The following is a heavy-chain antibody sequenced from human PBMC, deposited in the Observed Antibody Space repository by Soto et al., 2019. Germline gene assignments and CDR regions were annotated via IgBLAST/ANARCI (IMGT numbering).Heavy chain of an antibody. Sequence: SVKVSCKASGGTFSSYAISWVRQAPGQGLEWMGGIIPIFGTANYAQKFQGRVTITADESTGTAYMELSSLRSEDTAVYYCARGSIVVVVAATYYYYYGMDVWGQGATVTVSS. V-gene: IGHV1-69*13. CDR1: GGTFSSYA. CDR3: ARGSIVVVVAATYYYYYGMDV. D-gene: IGHD2-15*01. CDR2: IIPIFGTA. J-gene: IGHJ6*02.